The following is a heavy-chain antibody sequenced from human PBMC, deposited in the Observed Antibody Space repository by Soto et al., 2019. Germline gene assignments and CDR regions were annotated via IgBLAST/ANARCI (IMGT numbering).Heavy chain of an antibody. CDR3: AKDTLGHYYDSSGYPDYYYGMDV. D-gene: IGHD3-22*01. CDR2: ISGSGGST. J-gene: IGHJ6*02. CDR1: GFTFSSYT. V-gene: IGHV3-23*01. Sequence: GGSLRLSCAASGFTFSSYTMSWVRQAPGKGLEWVSAISGSGGSTYYADSVKGRFTISRDNSKNTLYLQMNSLRAEDTAVYYCAKDTLGHYYDSSGYPDYYYGMDVWGQGTTVTVSS.